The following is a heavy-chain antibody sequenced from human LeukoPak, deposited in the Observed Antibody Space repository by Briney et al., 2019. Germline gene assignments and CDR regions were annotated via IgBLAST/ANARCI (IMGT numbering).Heavy chain of an antibody. Sequence: PSETLSLTCTVSGGSVSSGSYYWSWIRQPPGKGLEWIGYIYYSGSTNYNPSLKSRVTISVDTSKNQFSLKLSSVTAADTAVYYCARSYDFWSGSPGGYFDYWGQGTLVTVS. CDR1: GGSVSSGSYY. V-gene: IGHV4-61*01. CDR2: IYYSGST. D-gene: IGHD3-3*01. J-gene: IGHJ4*02. CDR3: ARSYDFWSGSPGGYFDY.